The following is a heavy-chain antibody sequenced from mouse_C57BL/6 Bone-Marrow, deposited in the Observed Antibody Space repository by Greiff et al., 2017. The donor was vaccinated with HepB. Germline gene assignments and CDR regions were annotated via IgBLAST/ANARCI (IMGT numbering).Heavy chain of an antibody. CDR1: GYTFTSYW. CDR2: IYPGSGST. Sequence: QVQLQQSGAELVKPGASVKMSCKASGYTFTSYWITWVKQRPGQGLEWIGDIYPGSGSTNYNEKFKSKATLTVDTSSSTAYMQLSSLTSEDSAVYYCARNWVYYAMDYWGQGTSVTVSS. V-gene: IGHV1-55*01. CDR3: ARNWVYYAMDY. J-gene: IGHJ4*01. D-gene: IGHD4-1*01.